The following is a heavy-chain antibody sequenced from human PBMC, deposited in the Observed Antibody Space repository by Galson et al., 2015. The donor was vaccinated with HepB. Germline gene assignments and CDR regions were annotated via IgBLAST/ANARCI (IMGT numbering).Heavy chain of an antibody. CDR2: ISYDGSNK. CDR3: AKWNVGATEFDY. V-gene: IGHV3-30*18. Sequence: LRLSCAASGFTFSSYGMHWVRQAPGKGLEWVAVISYDGSNKYYADSVKGRFTISRDNSKNTLYLQMNSLRAEDTAVYYCAKWNVGATEFDYWGQGTLVTVSS. D-gene: IGHD1-26*01. CDR1: GFTFSSYG. J-gene: IGHJ4*02.